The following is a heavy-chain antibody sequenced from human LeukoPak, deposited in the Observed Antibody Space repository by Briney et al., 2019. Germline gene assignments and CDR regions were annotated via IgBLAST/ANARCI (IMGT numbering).Heavy chain of an antibody. D-gene: IGHD3-10*01. J-gene: IGHJ4*02. CDR3: VRNMVRGVVYFDS. CDR1: GFTFSDYW. Sequence: GGSLRLSCAASGFTFSDYWMHWVRQTPGKGLVWVSRISYDGGGTNYADSVKGRFIIPRDNAKNMLYLQMNSLRVEDTAVYYCVRNMVRGVVYFDSWGQGVLVTVSS. CDR2: ISYDGGGT. V-gene: IGHV3-74*01.